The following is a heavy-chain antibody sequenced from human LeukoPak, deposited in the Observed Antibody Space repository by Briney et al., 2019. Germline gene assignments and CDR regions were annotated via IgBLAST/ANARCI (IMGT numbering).Heavy chain of an antibody. CDR2: IIPIFGTA. CDR3: ARGPSGYHNT. Sequence: SVKVSCKASGGTFSSYSISWVRQAPGQGLEWMGGIIPIFGTANYAQKFQGRVTITADESTSTAYMELSSLRAEDTAVYYCARGPSGYHNTGGQGTLVTVSS. V-gene: IGHV1-69*13. CDR1: GGTFSSYS. D-gene: IGHD5-12*01. J-gene: IGHJ4*02.